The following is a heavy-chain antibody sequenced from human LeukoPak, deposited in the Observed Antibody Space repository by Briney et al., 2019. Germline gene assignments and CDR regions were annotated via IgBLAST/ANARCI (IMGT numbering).Heavy chain of an antibody. D-gene: IGHD2-2*01. J-gene: IGHJ6*03. CDR1: GGSISSGGYY. Sequence: SETLSLTCTVSGGSISSGGYYWSWIRQHPGKGLEWIGYIYYSGSTYYNPSLKSRVTISVDTSKNQFSLKLSPVTAADTAVYYCARSYCSSTSCSPYYYYMDVWGKGTTVTVSS. CDR2: IYYSGST. CDR3: ARSYCSSTSCSPYYYYMDV. V-gene: IGHV4-31*03.